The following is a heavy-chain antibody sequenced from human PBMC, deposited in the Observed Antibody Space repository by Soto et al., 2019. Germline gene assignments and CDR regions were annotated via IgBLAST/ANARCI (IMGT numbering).Heavy chain of an antibody. J-gene: IGHJ4*02. CDR1: GYTFTSYY. CDR2: INPSGGST. CDR3: ARVGVNYGGKGSNDY. V-gene: IGHV1-46*01. Sequence: ASVKVSCKASGYTFTSYYMHWVRQAPGQGLEWMGIINPSGGSTSYAQKFQGRVTMTRDTSTSTVYMELSSLRSEDTAVYYCARVGVNYGGKGSNDYWGQGTLVTVSS. D-gene: IGHD4-17*01.